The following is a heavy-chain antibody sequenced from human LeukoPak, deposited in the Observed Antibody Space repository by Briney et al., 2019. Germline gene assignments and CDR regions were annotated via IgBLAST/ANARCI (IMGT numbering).Heavy chain of an antibody. CDR3: ARDLGQYYDTSDNWFDP. CDR1: GYTFTGYY. J-gene: IGHJ5*02. Sequence: ASVKVSCKASGYTFTGYYMHWVRQAPGQGLEWMGWINPNSGGTNYAQKFQGRVTMTRDTSISTAYMELSRLRSDDTAVYYCARDLGQYYDTSDNWFDPWGQGTLVTVSS. CDR2: INPNSGGT. V-gene: IGHV1-2*02. D-gene: IGHD3-22*01.